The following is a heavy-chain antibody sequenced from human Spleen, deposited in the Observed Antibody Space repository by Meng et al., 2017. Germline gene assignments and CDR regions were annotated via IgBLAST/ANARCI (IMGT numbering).Heavy chain of an antibody. D-gene: IGHD3-10*01. CDR1: DYTFTGYG. J-gene: IGHJ4*02. Sequence: QVQMEQSGAEVKKSGASVKVSCKASDYTFTGYGVSWVRQAPGQGLEWMAWLGAHDGDTSHAPKFQGRVTVSADRPTATAYMELRSLRSDDTAVYYCARGTPGRSYSDYWGQGTLVTVSS. CDR3: ARGTPGRSYSDY. CDR2: LGAHDGDT. V-gene: IGHV1-18*01.